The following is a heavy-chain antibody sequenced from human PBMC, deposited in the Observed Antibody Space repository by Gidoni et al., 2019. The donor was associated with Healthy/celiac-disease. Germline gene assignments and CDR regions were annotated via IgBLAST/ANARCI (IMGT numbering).Heavy chain of an antibody. CDR1: GGTFSSYA. D-gene: IGHD3-10*01. CDR3: ARDYYGSGSYIYYYYGMDV. Sequence: QVQLVQSGAEVKKPGSSVKFSCKASGGTFSSYAIRWVRQAPGQGLEWMGGIIPIFGTANYAQKFQGRVTITADESTSTAYMELSSLRSEDTAVYYCARDYYGSGSYIYYYYGMDVWGQGTTVTVSS. V-gene: IGHV1-69*01. CDR2: IIPIFGTA. J-gene: IGHJ6*02.